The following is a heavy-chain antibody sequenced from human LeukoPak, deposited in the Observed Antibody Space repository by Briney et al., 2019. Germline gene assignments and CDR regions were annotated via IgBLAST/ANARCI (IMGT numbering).Heavy chain of an antibody. CDR1: GESFSGYY. J-gene: IGHJ6*02. CDR3: ARLPFSQRAGYYGMDV. CDR2: INQSGTC. Sequence: PSETLSLTCAVYGESFSGYYWSWIRQPPGKGLEWTGEINQSGTCSYNPSLRSRFTILVDTSKNQFSLTLDSVTAADTAVYYCARLPFSQRAGYYGMDVWGQGTTVTVSS. D-gene: IGHD2-2*01. V-gene: IGHV4-34*01.